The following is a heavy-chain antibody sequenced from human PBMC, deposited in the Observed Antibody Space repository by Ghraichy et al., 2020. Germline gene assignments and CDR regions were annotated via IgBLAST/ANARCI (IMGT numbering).Heavy chain of an antibody. CDR3: ARHLGQVLLWSLYYFDY. D-gene: IGHD3-10*01. CDR1: GGSFSGYY. V-gene: IGHV4-34*01. Sequence: SETLSLTCAVYGGSFSGYYWSWIRQPPGKGLEWIGEINHSGSTNYNPSLKSRVTISVDTSKNQFSLKLSSVTAADTAVYYCARHLGQVLLWSLYYFDYWGQGTLVTVSS. CDR2: INHSGST. J-gene: IGHJ4*02.